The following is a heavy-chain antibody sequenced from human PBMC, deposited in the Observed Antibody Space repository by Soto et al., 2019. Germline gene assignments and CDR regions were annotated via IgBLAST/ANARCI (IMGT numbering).Heavy chain of an antibody. J-gene: IGHJ4*01. V-gene: IGHV1-69*02. CDR2: IIPILGIA. CDR1: GGTFSSYT. Sequence: QVQLVQSGAEVKKPGSSVKVSCKASGGTFSSYTISWVRQAPGQGLEWMGRIIPILGIANYAQKFQGRVTITADKSTSTAYMELSSLRSEDTAVYYCARGYCSGGSCYFDYWGHGTLVTVSS. D-gene: IGHD2-15*01. CDR3: ARGYCSGGSCYFDY.